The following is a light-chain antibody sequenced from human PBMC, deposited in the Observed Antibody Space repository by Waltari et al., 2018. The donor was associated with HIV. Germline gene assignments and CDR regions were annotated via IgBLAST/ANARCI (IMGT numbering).Light chain of an antibody. CDR2: SNN. J-gene: IGLJ1*01. CDR1: SSNIGSNT. V-gene: IGLV1-44*01. CDR3: AAWDDSLNGPDYV. Sequence: QSVLTQPPSASGTPGQRVTISCSGSSSNIGSNTVNWYQQLPGTAPKLLIYSNNHRPEGVPDRFSGSKSGTSASLAISGLQSEDEADYYCAAWDDSLNGPDYVFGTGTKVTVL.